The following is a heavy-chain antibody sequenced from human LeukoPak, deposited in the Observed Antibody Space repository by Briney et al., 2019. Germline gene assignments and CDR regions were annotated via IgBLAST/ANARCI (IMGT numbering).Heavy chain of an antibody. CDR2: INHSGST. Sequence: PSETLSLTCAVYGGSFSGYYWSWIRQPPGKGLEWIGEINHSGSTNYNPSLKSRVTISVDTSKNQFSLKLSSVTAADTAVYYCAREGSGSYGWYNWFDPWGQGTLVTVSS. CDR3: AREGSGSYGWYNWFDP. CDR1: GGSFSGYY. D-gene: IGHD3-10*01. V-gene: IGHV4-34*01. J-gene: IGHJ5*02.